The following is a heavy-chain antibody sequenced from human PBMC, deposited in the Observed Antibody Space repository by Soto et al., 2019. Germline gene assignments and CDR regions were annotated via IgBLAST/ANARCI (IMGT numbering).Heavy chain of an antibody. CDR3: ARETEYYDSSGYYNLAFDI. J-gene: IGHJ3*02. V-gene: IGHV1-18*01. D-gene: IGHD3-22*01. CDR1: GYTFTSYG. CDR2: ISAYNGNT. Sequence: ASVKVSCKASGYTFTSYGISWVRQAPGQGLEWMGWISAYNGNTNYAQKPQGRVTMTTDTSTSTAYMELRSLRSDDTAVYYCARETEYYDSSGYYNLAFDIWGQGTMVTVSS.